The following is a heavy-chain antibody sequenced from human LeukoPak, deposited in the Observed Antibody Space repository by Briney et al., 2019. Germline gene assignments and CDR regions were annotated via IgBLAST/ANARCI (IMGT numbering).Heavy chain of an antibody. J-gene: IGHJ4*02. Sequence: SETLSLTCAVYGGSFSGHYWSWIRQPPGKGLEWIGESNHSGSTDYNPSLKSRLTITVDTSKNQFSLKMSSVTAADTAVYYCARGDGRDGYKGRSDYWGQGTLVTVSS. CDR2: SNHSGST. D-gene: IGHD5-24*01. CDR1: GGSFSGHY. CDR3: ARGDGRDGYKGRSDY. V-gene: IGHV4-34*01.